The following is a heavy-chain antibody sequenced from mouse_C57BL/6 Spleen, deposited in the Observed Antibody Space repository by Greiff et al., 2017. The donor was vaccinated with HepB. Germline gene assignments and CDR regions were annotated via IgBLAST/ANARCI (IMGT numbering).Heavy chain of an antibody. CDR2: IWRGGST. J-gene: IGHJ4*01. CDR3: AKNWDYYGRDAMDY. V-gene: IGHV2-5*01. Sequence: VQLQQSGPGLVQPSQSLSITCTVSGFSLTSYGVHWVRQSPGKGLEWLGVIWRGGSTDYNAAFMSRLSITKDNSKSQVFFKMNSLQADDTAIYYCAKNWDYYGRDAMDYWGQGTSVTVSS. CDR1: GFSLTSYG. D-gene: IGHD1-1*01.